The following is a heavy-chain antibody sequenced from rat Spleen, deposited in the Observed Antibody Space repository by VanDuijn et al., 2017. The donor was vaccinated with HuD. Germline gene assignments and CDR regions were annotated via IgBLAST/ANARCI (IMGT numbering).Heavy chain of an antibody. CDR2: IWSGGST. V-gene: IGHV2-4*01. CDR3: AKDPDDGSYWDWYFDF. Sequence: QVQLKESGPGLVQPSQTLSLTCTVSGFSLTTNGVSWVRQPPGKGLEWMGAIWSGGSTEYNSGLKSRLSISRDTSKSQVFLKMNSLMSEDTATYYCAKDPDDGSYWDWYFDFWGPGTMVTVSS. J-gene: IGHJ1*01. D-gene: IGHD1-12*02. CDR1: GFSLTTNG.